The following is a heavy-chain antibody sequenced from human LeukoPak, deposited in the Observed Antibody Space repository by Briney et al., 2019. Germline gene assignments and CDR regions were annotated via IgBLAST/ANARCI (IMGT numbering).Heavy chain of an antibody. J-gene: IGHJ4*02. V-gene: IGHV4-30-4*01. D-gene: IGHD4-23*01. CDR2: IYHSGST. Sequence: SQTLSLTCTVSGGSISSDDYYWSWIRQAPGKGLEWIGYIYHSGSTYYNPTLKSRVTISVDTSKNQFSLKLSSVTAADTAVYYCARDRSYGGTDYWGQGTLVTVSS. CDR1: GGSISSDDYY. CDR3: ARDRSYGGTDY.